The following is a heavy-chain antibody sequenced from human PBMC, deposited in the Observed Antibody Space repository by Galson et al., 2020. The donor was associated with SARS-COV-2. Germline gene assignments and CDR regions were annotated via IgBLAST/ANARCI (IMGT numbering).Heavy chain of an antibody. Sequence: SQTLSLTCTVSGDSIISSSYYWAWIRQPPGKGLEWIGTIYYAGSTYYNPSLKSRVTISVDTSKDQFSLRLNSVTATDTAVYYCARLMGRIDGRPLDHWGQGTLVTVSS. CDR2: IYYAGST. CDR1: GDSIISSSYY. V-gene: IGHV4-39*01. J-gene: IGHJ4*02. CDR3: ARLMGRIDGRPLDH. D-gene: IGHD1-26*01.